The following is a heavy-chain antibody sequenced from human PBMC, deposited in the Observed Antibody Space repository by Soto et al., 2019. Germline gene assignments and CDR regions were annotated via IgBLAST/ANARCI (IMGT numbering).Heavy chain of an antibody. D-gene: IGHD5-18*01. CDR3: ARSRTRGYSYGPFDY. J-gene: IGHJ4*02. CDR2: IWYDGSNK. V-gene: IGHV3-33*01. Sequence: GGSLRLSCAASGFTFSSYGMHWVRQAPGKGLEWVAVIWYDGSNKYYADSVKGRFTISRDNSKNTLYLQMNSLRAEDTAVYYCARSRTRGYSYGPFDYWGQGTLVTVSS. CDR1: GFTFSSYG.